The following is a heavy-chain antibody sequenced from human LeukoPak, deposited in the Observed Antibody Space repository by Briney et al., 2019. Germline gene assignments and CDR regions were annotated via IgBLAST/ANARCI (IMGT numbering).Heavy chain of an antibody. Sequence: SETLCLTCTVSGDSISDYCWSWIRQPPGKGLEWMGYIHYGGSTNYNPSSKRRGTMSVDTSKSHIFLKLIYGPGADEAVYYCARELKVGNTGYYFDYWGQGTLVTV. CDR3: ARELKVGNTGYYFDY. CDR2: IHYGGST. V-gene: IGHV4-59*01. CDR1: GDSISDYC. D-gene: IGHD2/OR15-2a*01. J-gene: IGHJ4*02.